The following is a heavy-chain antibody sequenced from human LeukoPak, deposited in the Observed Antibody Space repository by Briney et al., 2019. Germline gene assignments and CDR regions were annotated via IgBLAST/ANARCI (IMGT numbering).Heavy chain of an antibody. D-gene: IGHD3-16*02. Sequence: GGSLRLSCAASGFTFSSYDMHWVRQATGKGLEWVSAIGTAGDTYYPGSVKGRLTISRENATNSLYLQMNSLRAGDTAVYYCARGIMITFGGVIDPFDYWGQGTLVTVSS. J-gene: IGHJ4*02. CDR2: IGTAGDT. CDR3: ARGIMITFGGVIDPFDY. CDR1: GFTFSSYD. V-gene: IGHV3-13*01.